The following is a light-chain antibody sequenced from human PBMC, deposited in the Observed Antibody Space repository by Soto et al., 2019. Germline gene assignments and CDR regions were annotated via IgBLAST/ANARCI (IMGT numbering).Light chain of an antibody. CDR1: QSVSSTY. V-gene: IGKV3-20*01. J-gene: IGKJ2*01. CDR2: GAS. CDR3: QVYGNSSIYT. Sequence: IVLTQSPGTLSLSPGERATLSCRASQSVSSTYLAWHQQRPGQAPRLLIYGASSRATGIPDRFSGSGSGTDFTLTISGLEPEDFAVYYCQVYGNSSIYTFGQGTKLEI.